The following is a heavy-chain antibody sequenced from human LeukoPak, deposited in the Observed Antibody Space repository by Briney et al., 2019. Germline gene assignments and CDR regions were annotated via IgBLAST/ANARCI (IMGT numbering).Heavy chain of an antibody. Sequence: ASVKVSCKASGYTFTDYYMHWVRQAPGQGLECMGWINPNSGGTNYAQKFQGRVTMTRDTSISTAYMELSRLRSDDTAVYYCAREGPVTRYTYGQFLGYWGQGTLVTVSS. CDR1: GYTFTDYY. J-gene: IGHJ4*02. CDR2: INPNSGGT. D-gene: IGHD5-18*01. V-gene: IGHV1-2*02. CDR3: AREGPVTRYTYGQFLGY.